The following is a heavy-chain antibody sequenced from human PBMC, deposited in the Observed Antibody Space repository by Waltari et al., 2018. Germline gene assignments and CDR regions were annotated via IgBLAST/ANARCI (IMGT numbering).Heavy chain of an antibody. CDR2: INHRGST. CDR3: ARRPSGGGTTYHYYYYGMDV. J-gene: IGHJ6*02. V-gene: IGHV4-34*01. Sequence: QVQLQQWGAGLLKPSETLSLTCAVYGGSFSGYYWSWIRQPPGKGLEWSGEINHRGSTNINPALRSRVTISVDTSKNQFSLKRSSVTAADTAVYYCARRPSGGGTTYHYYYYGMDVWGQGTTVTVSS. CDR1: GGSFSGYY. D-gene: IGHD1-7*01.